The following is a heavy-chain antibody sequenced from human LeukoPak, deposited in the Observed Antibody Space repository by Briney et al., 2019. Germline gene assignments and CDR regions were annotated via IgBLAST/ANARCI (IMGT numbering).Heavy chain of an antibody. D-gene: IGHD3-22*01. CDR1: GGSFSGYY. CDR2: INHSGST. Sequence: SETLSLTCAVYGGSFSGYYWSGIRQPPGKGLEWIGEINHSGSTNYNPSLKSRVTISVDTSKNQFSLKLSSVTAADTAVYYCARDRYYYDSSGYSSFDYWGQGTLVTVSS. J-gene: IGHJ4*02. V-gene: IGHV4-34*01. CDR3: ARDRYYYDSSGYSSFDY.